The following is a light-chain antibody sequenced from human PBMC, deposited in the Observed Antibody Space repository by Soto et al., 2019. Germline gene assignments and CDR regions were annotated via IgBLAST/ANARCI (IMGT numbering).Light chain of an antibody. CDR3: QQFHNWPPIN. J-gene: IGKJ5*01. CDR1: QSVSTN. V-gene: IGKV3-15*01. Sequence: EIVMTPSRATLSVPPVEIVTVCFIPSQSVSTNLAWYQQKPGQAPRLLIYGASTRATGIPARFSGSGSGTEFTLTIRSLQSEDFAVYYCQQFHNWPPINCGQGTRREIK. CDR2: GAS.